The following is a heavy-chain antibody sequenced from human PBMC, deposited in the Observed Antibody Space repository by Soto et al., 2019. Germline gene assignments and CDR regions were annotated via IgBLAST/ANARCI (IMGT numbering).Heavy chain of an antibody. CDR1: GFTFSSYA. D-gene: IGHD3-16*02. Sequence: GGSLRLSCAASGFTFSSYAMSWVRQAPGKVLDWVSAISGSGGSTYYSDSVKGRFTISIDNSKNTLYLQMNSLRAEDTAVYYCAKDDYITFGGVIVITAPPDXWGQGTLVTVSX. V-gene: IGHV3-23*01. CDR2: ISGSGGST. CDR3: AKDDYITFGGVIVITAPPDX. J-gene: IGHJ4*02.